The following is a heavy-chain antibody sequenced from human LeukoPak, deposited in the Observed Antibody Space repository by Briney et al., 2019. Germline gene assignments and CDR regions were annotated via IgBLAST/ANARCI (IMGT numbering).Heavy chain of an antibody. CDR2: IRSKAYGGTT. Sequence: GGSLRLSCTASGFTFGDYAMSWFRQAPGKGLEWVGFIRSKAYGGTTEYAASAKGRFTISRDDSKSIAYLQMNSLKTGDTAVYYCTRDGPSGGGSGWFDPWGQGTLVTVSS. J-gene: IGHJ5*02. V-gene: IGHV3-49*03. CDR3: TRDGPSGGGSGWFDP. D-gene: IGHD3-10*01. CDR1: GFTFGDYA.